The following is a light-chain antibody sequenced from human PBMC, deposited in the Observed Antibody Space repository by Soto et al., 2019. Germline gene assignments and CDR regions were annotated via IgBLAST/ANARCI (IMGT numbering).Light chain of an antibody. Sequence: EIVLTQSPATLSFSPGESATLSCRASQSVSSYLAWYQQKPGQAPRLLVYDASNRAPGIPARFSGSGSGTDFTLTISNLEPEDFAVYYCQQRSNWPLITFGPGTKVDIK. J-gene: IGKJ3*01. CDR1: QSVSSY. CDR2: DAS. V-gene: IGKV3-11*01. CDR3: QQRSNWPLIT.